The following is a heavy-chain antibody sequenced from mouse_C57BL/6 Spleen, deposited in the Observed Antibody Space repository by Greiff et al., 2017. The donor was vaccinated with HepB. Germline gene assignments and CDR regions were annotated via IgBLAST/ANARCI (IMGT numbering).Heavy chain of an antibody. CDR3: ARAITTVVGGLAN. D-gene: IGHD1-1*01. Sequence: VQLQESGAELAKPGASVKLSCKASGYTFTSYWMHWVKQRPGQGLEWIGYINPSSGYTKYNQKFKDKATLTADKSSSTAYMQLSSLTYEDSAVYYCARAITTVVGGLANWGQGTRVTVSA. CDR2: INPSSGYT. V-gene: IGHV1-7*01. CDR1: GYTFTSYW. J-gene: IGHJ3*01.